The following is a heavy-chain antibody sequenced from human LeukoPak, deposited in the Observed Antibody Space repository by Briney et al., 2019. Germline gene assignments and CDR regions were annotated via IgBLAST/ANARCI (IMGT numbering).Heavy chain of an antibody. CDR2: ISYDGSNK. CDR3: AKDFLGLGYCSGGSCYGINWFDP. Sequence: PGGSLRLSCAASGFTFSDYYMSWIRQAPGKGLEWVTVISYDGSNKYYADSVKGRFTISRDKAKNSLYLQMNSLRAEDTALYYCAKDFLGLGYCSGGSCYGINWFDPWGQGTLVTVSS. D-gene: IGHD2-15*01. V-gene: IGHV3-30*18. J-gene: IGHJ5*02. CDR1: GFTFSDYY.